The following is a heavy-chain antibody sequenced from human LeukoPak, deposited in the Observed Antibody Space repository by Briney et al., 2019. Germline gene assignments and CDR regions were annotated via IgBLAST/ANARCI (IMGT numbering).Heavy chain of an antibody. Sequence: PGGSLRLSCAASKFTFSTYPMHWVRQAPGKGLEWVSYISSSGSTIYYADSVKGRFTISRDNAKNSLYLQMNSLRAEDTAVYYCAELGITMIGGVWGKGTTVTISS. J-gene: IGHJ6*04. CDR3: AELGITMIGGV. CDR1: KFTFSTYP. V-gene: IGHV3-48*03. CDR2: ISSSGSTI. D-gene: IGHD3-10*02.